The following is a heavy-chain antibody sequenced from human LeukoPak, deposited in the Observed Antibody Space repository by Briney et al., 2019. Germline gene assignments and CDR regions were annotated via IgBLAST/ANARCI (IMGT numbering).Heavy chain of an antibody. V-gene: IGHV4-59*12. J-gene: IGHJ4*02. CDR2: ISNSGIT. CDR1: GGSISTYY. Sequence: SETLSLTCTVSGGSISTYYWNWIRQPPGKGLEWIGYISNSGITTYNPSLKSRVTISADSSKSQFSLKLNSVTAADTAVYYCAREWGGSYYKSDYWGQGTLVTVSS. CDR3: AREWGGSYYKSDY. D-gene: IGHD1-26*01.